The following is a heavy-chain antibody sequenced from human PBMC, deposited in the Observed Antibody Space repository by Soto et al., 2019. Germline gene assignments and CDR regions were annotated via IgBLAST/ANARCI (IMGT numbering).Heavy chain of an antibody. Sequence: EVQVVESGGGWVQPGGSLRLSCAASGFTLSSYWLTWVRQAPGKGLEWVANIKEDGSETYYVDSVKGRFTISRDNAKNSLYLQLNRLRAEDTAVYYCAREVLVWFGEFLEAYYYHGMDVWGQGTTVTVSS. CDR2: IKEDGSET. J-gene: IGHJ6*02. CDR3: AREVLVWFGEFLEAYYYHGMDV. V-gene: IGHV3-7*05. D-gene: IGHD3-10*01. CDR1: GFTLSSYW.